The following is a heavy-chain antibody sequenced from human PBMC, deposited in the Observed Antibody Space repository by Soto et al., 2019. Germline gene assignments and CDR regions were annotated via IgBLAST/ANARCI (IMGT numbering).Heavy chain of an antibody. V-gene: IGHV1-2*02. D-gene: IGHD5-12*01. Sequence: ASVKVSCKASGYTFTGYYMHWVRQAPGQGLEWMGWINPGSGDTNYAQKLQGRVTITGDTSASTAYMEVSSLRSGDTAVYYCARGGYSGYQWDYWGQGTLVTVSS. J-gene: IGHJ4*02. CDR2: INPGSGDT. CDR1: GYTFTGYY. CDR3: ARGGYSGYQWDY.